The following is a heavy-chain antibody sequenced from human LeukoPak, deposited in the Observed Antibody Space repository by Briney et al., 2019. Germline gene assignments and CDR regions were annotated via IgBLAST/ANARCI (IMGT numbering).Heavy chain of an antibody. D-gene: IGHD1-7*01. V-gene: IGHV3-23*01. Sequence: GGSLRLSCAASGFTFSSYGMSWVRQAPGKGLEWVSAISGSGGSTYYADSVKGRFPISRDNSKNTLYLQMNSLRAEDTAVYYCAKDGVHNWNYLQEPDYWGQGTLVTVSS. CDR3: AKDGVHNWNYLQEPDY. J-gene: IGHJ4*02. CDR2: ISGSGGST. CDR1: GFTFSSYG.